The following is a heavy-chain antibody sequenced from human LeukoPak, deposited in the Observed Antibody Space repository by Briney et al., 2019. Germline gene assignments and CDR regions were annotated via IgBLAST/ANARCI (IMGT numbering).Heavy chain of an antibody. Sequence: GGSLQISCQGSGSPFTSYWIGGARQLPGKGREGMGIIYPRDSHTRYSPSFQGQVPISAHKSISTAYLQWSSLKASDTAMYYCARLFRIRPYYYMDVWGKGTTVTVSS. CDR2: IYPRDSHT. V-gene: IGHV5-51*01. D-gene: IGHD2-21*01. CDR1: GSPFTSYW. CDR3: ARLFRIRPYYYMDV. J-gene: IGHJ6*03.